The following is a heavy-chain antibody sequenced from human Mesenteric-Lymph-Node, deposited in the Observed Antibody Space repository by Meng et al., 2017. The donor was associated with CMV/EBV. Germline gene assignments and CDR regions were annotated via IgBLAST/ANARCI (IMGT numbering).Heavy chain of an antibody. CDR2: IYYSGST. V-gene: IGHV4-39*07. CDR3: ARSYSVSLLVDS. Sequence: SETLSLTCTVSGDSITSGDYYWSWIRQSPGKGLEWIGSIYYSGSTYYNPSLKSRVTISVDTSKNQFSLRLRSVTAADTAMYYCARSYSVSLLVDSWGQGTLVTVSS. J-gene: IGHJ4*02. CDR1: GDSITSGDYY. D-gene: IGHD3-10*01.